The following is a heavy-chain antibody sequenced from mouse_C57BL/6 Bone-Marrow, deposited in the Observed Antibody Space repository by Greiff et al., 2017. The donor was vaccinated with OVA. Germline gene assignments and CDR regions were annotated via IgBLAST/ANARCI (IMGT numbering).Heavy chain of an antibody. CDR1: GFTFSSYG. CDR2: ISSGGSYT. Sequence: EVQLVESGGDLVKPGGSLKLSCAASGFTFSSYGMSWVRQTPDKRLEWVATISSGGSYTYYPDSVKGRFTISRDNAKNTLYLQMSSLKSEDTAMYYCAGQAEWFAYWGQGTLVTVSA. V-gene: IGHV5-6*01. J-gene: IGHJ3*01. CDR3: AGQAEWFAY.